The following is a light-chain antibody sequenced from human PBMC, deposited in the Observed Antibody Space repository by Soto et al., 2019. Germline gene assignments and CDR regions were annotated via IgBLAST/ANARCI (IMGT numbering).Light chain of an antibody. J-gene: IGKJ5*01. CDR3: QQRTRWPMT. CDR1: QNLHSF. Sequence: ENLLTQSPGTLSLSPGEGATLSCRASQNLHSFLNWYQQRPGQAPRPLIYDGSKRAAGVPDRISGDGSGTDYTLTISSLEPEDFAVYYCQQRTRWPMTFGQGTRLEIK. V-gene: IGKV3-11*01. CDR2: DGS.